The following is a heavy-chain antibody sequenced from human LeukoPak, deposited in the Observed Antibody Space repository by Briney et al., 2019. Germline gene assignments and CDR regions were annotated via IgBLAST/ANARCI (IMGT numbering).Heavy chain of an antibody. CDR3: ARSELVYYYFDY. D-gene: IGHD6-6*01. V-gene: IGHV1-3*01. CDR2: INAGNGNT. Sequence: ASVKVSCKASGYTFTSYAMHWVRQAPGQRLEWMGWINAGNGNTKYSQKFQGRVTITRDTSASTAYMELSSLRSEDTAVCYCARSELVYYYFDYWGQGTLVTVSS. CDR1: GYTFTSYA. J-gene: IGHJ4*02.